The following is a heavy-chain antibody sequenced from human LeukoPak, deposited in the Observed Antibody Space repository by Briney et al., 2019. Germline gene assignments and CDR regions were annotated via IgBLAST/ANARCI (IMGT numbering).Heavy chain of an antibody. J-gene: IGHJ4*02. D-gene: IGHD3-10*01. CDR3: ASSGGVVSPFDY. Sequence: SETLSLTCTVSGGSVSSGGYYWSWIRQPPGKGLEWIGEINHSGSTNYNPSLKSRVTISVDTSKNQFSLKLSSVTAADTAVYYCASSGGVVSPFDYWGQGTLVTVSS. CDR2: INHSGST. CDR1: GGSVSSGGYY. V-gene: IGHV4-61*08.